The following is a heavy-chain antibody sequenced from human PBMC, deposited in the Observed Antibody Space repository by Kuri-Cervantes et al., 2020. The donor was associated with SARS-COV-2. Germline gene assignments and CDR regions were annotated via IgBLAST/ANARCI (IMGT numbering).Heavy chain of an antibody. CDR3: ARPYCGGDCYGFYYYYYMDV. CDR1: EYIFTSYW. CDR2: IYPGHSDN. D-gene: IGHD2-21*01. Sequence: AASMEISCKGSEYIFTSYWIGGVRQMPGKGLKWMWIIYPGHSDNRYSPSFQGKVTISADKSISTAYLQWSSLKASDTAMYYCARPYCGGDCYGFYYYYYMDVWGKGTTVTVSS. J-gene: IGHJ6*03. V-gene: IGHV5-51*01.